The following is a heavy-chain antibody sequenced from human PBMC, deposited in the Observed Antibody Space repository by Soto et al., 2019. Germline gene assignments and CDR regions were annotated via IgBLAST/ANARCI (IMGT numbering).Heavy chain of an antibody. Sequence: GGSLRLSCAASGFTFSSYAMSWVRQAPGKGLEWVSAISGSGGSTYYADSVKGRFTVSRDNSKNTLYLQMNSLRAEDTAVYYCAKDLVGDSSGWTTFNYFDYWGQGTLVTVSS. CDR1: GFTFSSYA. V-gene: IGHV3-23*01. CDR2: ISGSGGST. D-gene: IGHD6-19*01. J-gene: IGHJ4*02. CDR3: AKDLVGDSSGWTTFNYFDY.